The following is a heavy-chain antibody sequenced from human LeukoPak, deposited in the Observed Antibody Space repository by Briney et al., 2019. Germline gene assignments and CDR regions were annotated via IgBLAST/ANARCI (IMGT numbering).Heavy chain of an antibody. CDR2: IYYSGST. J-gene: IGHJ4*02. D-gene: IGHD1-26*01. V-gene: IGHV4-59*01. CDR1: GGSISSYY. Sequence: KSSETLSLTCTVSGGSISSYYWSWIRQPPGKGLEWIGYIYYSGSTNYNPSLKSRVTISVDTYKNQFSLELSSVTAADTAVYYCARVRPDSGSYYALDYWDQGTLVTVSS. CDR3: ARVRPDSGSYYALDY.